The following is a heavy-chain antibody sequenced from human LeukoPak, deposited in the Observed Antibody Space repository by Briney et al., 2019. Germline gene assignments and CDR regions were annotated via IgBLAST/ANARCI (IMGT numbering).Heavy chain of an antibody. CDR1: GFTFSSYA. Sequence: GGSLRLSCAASGFTFSSYAMHWVRQAPGKGLEWVAVISYDGSNKYYADSVKGRFTISRDNSKNTLYLQMNSLRAEDTAVYYCAKLGLAKRWMGDYWGQGTLVTVSS. D-gene: IGHD3/OR15-3a*01. CDR3: AKLGLAKRWMGDY. J-gene: IGHJ4*02. CDR2: ISYDGSNK. V-gene: IGHV3-30-3*02.